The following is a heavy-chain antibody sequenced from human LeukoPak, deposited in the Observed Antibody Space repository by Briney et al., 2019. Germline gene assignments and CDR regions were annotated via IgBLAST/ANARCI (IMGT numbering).Heavy chain of an antibody. CDR1: GYTFTGYY. V-gene: IGHV1-2*02. CDR2: INPNSGGT. D-gene: IGHD5-12*01. Sequence: ASVKVSYKASGYTFTGYYMHWVRQAPGQGLEWMGWINPNSGGTNYAQKFQGRVTMTRDTSISTAYMELSRLRSDDTAVYYCAREGGYSGYDPYYYYYYYMDVWGKGTTVTVSS. CDR3: AREGGYSGYDPYYYYYYYMDV. J-gene: IGHJ6*03.